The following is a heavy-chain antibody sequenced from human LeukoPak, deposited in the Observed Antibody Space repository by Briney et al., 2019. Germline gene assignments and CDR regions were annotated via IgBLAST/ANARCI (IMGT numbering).Heavy chain of an antibody. Sequence: ASVKVSCKASGYTLTSYYMHGVRQAPGQGLEWMGIISPSGASTTYAQNFQGRVTMTRDMSTSTLYMELSSLKSEDTAVYYCARGSSRSPRDAFDIWGQGTMVTVSS. CDR1: GYTLTSYY. V-gene: IGHV1-46*01. CDR2: ISPSGAST. J-gene: IGHJ3*02. CDR3: ARGSSRSPRDAFDI.